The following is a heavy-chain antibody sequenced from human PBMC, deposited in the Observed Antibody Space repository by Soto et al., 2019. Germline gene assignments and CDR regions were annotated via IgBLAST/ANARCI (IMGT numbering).Heavy chain of an antibody. V-gene: IGHV4-59*01. Sequence: SETLSLTCTVSGGSISSYYWSWIRQPPGKGLEWIGYIYYSGSTNYNPSLKSRVTISVDTSKNQFSLKLSSVTAADTAVYYCARGMGNRNGNYYYYYGMDVWGQGTTVTVSS. CDR2: IYYSGST. CDR3: ARGMGNRNGNYYYYYGMDV. D-gene: IGHD1-20*01. J-gene: IGHJ6*02. CDR1: GGSISSYY.